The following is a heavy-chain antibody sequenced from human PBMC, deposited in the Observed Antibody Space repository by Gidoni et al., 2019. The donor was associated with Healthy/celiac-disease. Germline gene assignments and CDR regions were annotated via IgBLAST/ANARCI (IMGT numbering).Heavy chain of an antibody. V-gene: IGHV3-48*03. CDR1: GFPFSSYE. D-gene: IGHD5-12*01. CDR2: ISSSGSTI. CDR3: ACSLPMGWLRSLGDY. Sequence: EVQLVESGGGLVQPGGSLRLSCAASGFPFSSYEMNWVRQAPGKGLEWVSYISSSGSTIYYADSVKGRFTISRDNAKNSLYLQMNSLRAEDTAVYYCACSLPMGWLRSLGDYWGQGTLVTVSS. J-gene: IGHJ4*02.